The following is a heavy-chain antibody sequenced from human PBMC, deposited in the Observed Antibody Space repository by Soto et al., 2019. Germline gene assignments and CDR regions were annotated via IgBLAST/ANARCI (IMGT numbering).Heavy chain of an antibody. CDR1: GYTFTSYG. V-gene: IGHV1-18*01. J-gene: IGHJ6*02. Sequence: QVQLVQSGAAVKKPGASVKVSCKASGYTFTSYGISWVRQAPGKGLEWMGWISAYNGNTNYAQKLQGKVTMTTDTSTSTADIELRSVRSDDTAVYYCAREGSSGNMYVWGQGTTVTVFS. CDR2: ISAYNGNT. CDR3: AREGSSGNMYV. D-gene: IGHD6-25*01.